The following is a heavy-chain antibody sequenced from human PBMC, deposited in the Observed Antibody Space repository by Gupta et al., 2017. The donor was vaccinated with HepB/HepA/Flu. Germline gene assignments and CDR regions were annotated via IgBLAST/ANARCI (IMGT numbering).Heavy chain of an antibody. CDR2: MFSSGDS. CDR3: TRGIVGPLSLGYHYFQMDV. D-gene: IGHD2-15*01. Sequence: QVQLQESGPGLVKPSETLSLSCSCSGGSINDYYWTWLRQPAGTGLEWIGRMFSSGDSRYNPSLQSRVTMSLDTSKKQFSLKLNSVTAADTAVYYCTRGIVGPLSLGYHYFQMDVWGKGAAVTVSS. V-gene: IGHV4-4*07. J-gene: IGHJ6*03. CDR1: GGSINDYY.